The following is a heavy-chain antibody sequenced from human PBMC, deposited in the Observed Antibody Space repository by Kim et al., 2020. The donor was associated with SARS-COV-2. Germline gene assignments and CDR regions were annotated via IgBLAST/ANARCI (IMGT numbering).Heavy chain of an antibody. Sequence: SETLSLTCTVSGGSISSYYWSWIRQPAGKGLEWIGRIYTSGSTNYNPSLKSRVTMSVDTSKNQFSLKLSSVTAADTAVYYCVIRIAAVDFDYWGQGTLVTVSS. J-gene: IGHJ4*02. V-gene: IGHV4-4*07. CDR3: VIRIAAVDFDY. CDR1: GGSISSYY. CDR2: IYTSGST. D-gene: IGHD6-25*01.